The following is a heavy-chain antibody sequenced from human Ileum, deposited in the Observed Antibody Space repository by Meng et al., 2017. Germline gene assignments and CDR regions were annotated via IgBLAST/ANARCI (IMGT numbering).Heavy chain of an antibody. J-gene: IGHJ2*01. CDR2: IHHSGST. D-gene: IGHD3-10*01. CDR3: ARYGGSGSYWHFDP. CDR1: GGSFSGYY. V-gene: IGHV4-34*01. Sequence: QVQLQQWGAGLLKPSETLSLTCAVYGGSFSGYYWTWIRQPPGKGLEWIGEIHHSGSTNYNPSLKSRVTMSIDTSKIQFSLELSSVTAADAAVCYCARYGGSGSYWHFDPWGRGTLVTVSS.